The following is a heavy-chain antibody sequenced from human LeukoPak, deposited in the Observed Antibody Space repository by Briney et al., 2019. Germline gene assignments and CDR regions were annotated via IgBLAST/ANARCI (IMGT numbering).Heavy chain of an antibody. CDR1: GFTFSSYW. CDR2: IKQDGSEK. Sequence: GGSLRLSCAASGFTFSSYWMSWVRQAPGKGLEWVANIKQDGSEKYYVDSVKGRFTISRDNAKNSLYLQMNSLRAEDTAVYYCARGSLLWFGELFTPYYYYGMDVWGQGTTVTVSS. CDR3: ARGSLLWFGELFTPYYYYGMDV. D-gene: IGHD3-10*01. V-gene: IGHV3-7*01. J-gene: IGHJ6*02.